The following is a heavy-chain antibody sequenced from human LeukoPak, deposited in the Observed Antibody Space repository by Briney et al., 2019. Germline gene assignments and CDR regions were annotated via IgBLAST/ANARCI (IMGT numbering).Heavy chain of an antibody. CDR3: ATRTDPDSARGYYDMDV. J-gene: IGHJ6*02. CDR1: CGSITGYY. Sequence: SETLSLICSVSCGSITGYYWIWIRQPAGEGLEWIVRIYSGGSSNYNPPLKSRVTMSVDRAKTQFPLKLSSATAAHTAVYYCATRTDPDSARGYYDMDVCGQATTVTLSS. V-gene: IGHV4-4*07. CDR2: IYSGGSS. D-gene: IGHD1/OR15-1a*01.